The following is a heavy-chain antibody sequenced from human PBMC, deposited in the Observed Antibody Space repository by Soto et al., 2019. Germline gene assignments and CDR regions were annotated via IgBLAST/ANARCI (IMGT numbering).Heavy chain of an antibody. V-gene: IGHV1-69*01. D-gene: IGHD6-13*01. Sequence: QVQVVQSWAEVKNPGASVTVSCTALGGTFSNYAISWVRQAPGHGLEWVGGIIPLIETPVYAQTVQGRLTITADEITSAAYMELSSLRSDDTAVYYCATGTRNSWTCDFWGQGTLVTGAS. CDR1: GGTFSNYA. CDR2: IIPLIETP. CDR3: ATGTRNSWTCDF. J-gene: IGHJ4*02.